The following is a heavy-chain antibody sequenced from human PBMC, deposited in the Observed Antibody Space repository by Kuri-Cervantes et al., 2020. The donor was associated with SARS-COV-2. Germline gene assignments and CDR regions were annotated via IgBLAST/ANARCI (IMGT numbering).Heavy chain of an antibody. J-gene: IGHJ4*02. CDR1: GGTFSSYA. D-gene: IGHD2-2*01. Sequence: SVKVSCKASGGTFSSYAISWVRQAPGQGLEWTGGIIPIFGTANYAQKFQGRVTITADKSTSTAHMELSSLRSEDTAVYYCAREGSCSSTSCPSDYWGQGTLVTVSS. CDR2: IIPIFGTA. V-gene: IGHV1-69*06. CDR3: AREGSCSSTSCPSDY.